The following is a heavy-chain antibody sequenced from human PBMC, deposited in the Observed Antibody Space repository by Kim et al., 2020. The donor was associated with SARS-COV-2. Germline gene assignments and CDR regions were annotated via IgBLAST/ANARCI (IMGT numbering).Heavy chain of an antibody. CDR1: GGSISNSFNY. D-gene: IGHD3-22*01. V-gene: IGHV4-39*01. CDR2: VYHSGST. CDR3: ARLPHDSSGYVDC. Sequence: SETLSLSCTVSGGSISNSFNYWGSIRQRPGKGLEWIGSVYHSGSTYDSPSLKSRVTVSVDTSKNQFSLKVTSVTAADTAVYFCARLPHDSSGYVDCWGQGILVTVSS. J-gene: IGHJ4*02.